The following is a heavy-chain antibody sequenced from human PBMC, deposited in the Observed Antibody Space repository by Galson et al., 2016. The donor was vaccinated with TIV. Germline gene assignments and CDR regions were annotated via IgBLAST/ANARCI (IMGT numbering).Heavy chain of an antibody. CDR3: ASSRPELRYFAWRRPQYFDY. CDR1: GYSFTSFW. J-gene: IGHJ4*02. CDR2: IYPGDSYT. V-gene: IGHV5-51*01. Sequence: SGAEVKKPGESLKISCKASGYSFTSFWIGWVRQMPGKGLEWMGVIYPGDSYTTYSPSFQGQVTISADKSSNTAYLQWSSLMASDTAMYFCASSRPELRYFAWRRPQYFDYWGQGSLVTVSS. D-gene: IGHD3-9*01.